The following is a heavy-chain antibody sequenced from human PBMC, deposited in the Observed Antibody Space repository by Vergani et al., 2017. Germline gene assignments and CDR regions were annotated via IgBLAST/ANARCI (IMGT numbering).Heavy chain of an antibody. V-gene: IGHV1-18*04. CDR1: GYTFTSYG. D-gene: IGHD6-13*01. J-gene: IGHJ4*02. CDR3: ARDQTPDSSSWYFREDYFDY. Sequence: QVQLVQSGAEVKKPGASVKVSCKASGYTFTSYGISWVRQAPGQGLEWMGWISAYNGNTNYAQKLQGRVTMTTDTSTSTAYMELRSLRSDDTAVYYCARDQTPDSSSWYFREDYFDYWGQGTLVTVSS. CDR2: ISAYNGNT.